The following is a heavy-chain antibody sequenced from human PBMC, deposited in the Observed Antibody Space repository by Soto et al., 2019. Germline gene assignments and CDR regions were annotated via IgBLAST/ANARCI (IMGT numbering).Heavy chain of an antibody. CDR3: ARAISGYDYAFDM. CDR1: GFTFSDHH. V-gene: IGHV3-11*01. J-gene: IGHJ3*02. CDR2: IGGSGGTT. Sequence: VGSLRLSCVGSGFTFSDHHMSWVRQAPGKGLEWVSFIGGSGGTTYYGDSVKGRFTISRDNAKNSLYLQMNSLRAEDTAVYYCARAISGYDYAFDMWGQGTMVTVSS. D-gene: IGHD5-12*01.